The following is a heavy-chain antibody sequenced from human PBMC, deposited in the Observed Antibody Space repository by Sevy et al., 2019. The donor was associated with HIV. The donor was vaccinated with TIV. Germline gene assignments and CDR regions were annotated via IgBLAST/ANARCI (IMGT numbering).Heavy chain of an antibody. CDR1: GGSISSSNW. D-gene: IGHD3-3*01. CDR3: ARGQGNYDFWSGYSDYYYGIDV. V-gene: IGHV4-4*02. Sequence: SDTLSLTCAVSGGSISSSNWWSWVRQPPGKGLEWIGEIYHSGSTNYNPSLKSRVTISVDKSKNQFSLKLSSVTAADTAVYYCARGQGNYDFWSGYSDYYYGIDVWGQGTTVTVSS. J-gene: IGHJ6*02. CDR2: IYHSGST.